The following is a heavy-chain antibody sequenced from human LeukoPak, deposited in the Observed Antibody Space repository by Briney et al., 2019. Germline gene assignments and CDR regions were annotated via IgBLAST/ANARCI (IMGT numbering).Heavy chain of an antibody. CDR1: GDSISSESYY. J-gene: IGHJ5*02. V-gene: IGHV4-61*02. Sequence: PSETLSLTCAVSGDSISSESYYWSWIRQPAEKGLEWIGRINTRGSTNYSPSLKGRVTISADMSKNQFFLNLRSVTAADTAVYYCAKGAGPPWFDPWGQGTVVTVSS. CDR2: INTRGST. CDR3: AKGAGPPWFDP. D-gene: IGHD6-19*01.